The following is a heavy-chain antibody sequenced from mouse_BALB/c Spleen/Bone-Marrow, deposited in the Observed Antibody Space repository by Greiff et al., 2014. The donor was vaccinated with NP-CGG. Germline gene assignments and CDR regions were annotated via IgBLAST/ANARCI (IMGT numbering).Heavy chain of an antibody. CDR1: GFTFSDYA. J-gene: IGHJ2*01. Sequence: VQLKESGGALVKPGGSLKLSCAASGFTFSDYAMSWVRQSPEKRPEWVAEISNGGNYTYYPDTVTGRFTISRDNAKNTLYLEMSSLRSEDTAMYYCSRNSNYSFDFWGQGTTLTVSS. D-gene: IGHD2-5*01. CDR2: ISNGGNYT. CDR3: SRNSNYSFDF. V-gene: IGHV5-9-4*01.